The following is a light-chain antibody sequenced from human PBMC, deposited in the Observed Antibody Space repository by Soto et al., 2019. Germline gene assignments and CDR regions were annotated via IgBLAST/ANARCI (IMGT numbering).Light chain of an antibody. CDR3: CSYAGSSSPYV. Sequence: QSALTQPASVSGSPGQSITISCTGTSSDVGSYNLVSWYQQYPGKGPKLMIYEGSKRPSGVSNRFSSSKSGNTASLTISGLQAEDEADYYCCSYAGSSSPYVFGTGTKLTVL. CDR2: EGS. J-gene: IGLJ1*01. V-gene: IGLV2-23*01. CDR1: SSDVGSYNL.